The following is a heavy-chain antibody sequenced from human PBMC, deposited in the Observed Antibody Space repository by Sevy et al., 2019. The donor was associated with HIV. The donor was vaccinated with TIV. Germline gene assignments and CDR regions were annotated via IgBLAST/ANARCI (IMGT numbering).Heavy chain of an antibody. CDR3: ARGSKTWIQLWKGDY. J-gene: IGHJ4*02. CDR1: GFTFSSYG. Sequence: GGSLRLSCAASGFTFSSYGMHWVRQAPGKGLEWVAVIWYDGSNKYYADSVKGRFTISRDNSKNTLYLQMNSLRAEDTAVYYCARGSKTWIQLWKGDYWGQRTLVTVSS. D-gene: IGHD5-18*01. V-gene: IGHV3-33*01. CDR2: IWYDGSNK.